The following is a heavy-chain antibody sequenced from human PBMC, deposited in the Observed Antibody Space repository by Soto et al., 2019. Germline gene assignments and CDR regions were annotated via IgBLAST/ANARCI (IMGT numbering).Heavy chain of an antibody. J-gene: IGHJ4*02. CDR3: ASSYGSGYRAFDY. V-gene: IGHV1-69*02. CDR2: VNPIVRMS. CDR1: GDTFNFYS. D-gene: IGHD3-10*01. Sequence: QVQLVQSGAEVKRPGSSVKVSCKASGDTFNFYSINWVRQAPGLGLEWMGRVNPIVRMSNYAQKFQGRGTMTADKSTSTAYMELSSLRSEYTAIYYCASSYGSGYRAFDYWGQGALVTVSS.